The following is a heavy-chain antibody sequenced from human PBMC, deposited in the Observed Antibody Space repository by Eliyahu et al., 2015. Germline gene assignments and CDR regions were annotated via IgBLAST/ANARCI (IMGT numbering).Heavy chain of an antibody. J-gene: IGHJ4*02. CDR2: ISATDDIT. D-gene: IGHD5-24*01. Sequence: EVQLLESGGGLVQXGGSLRLSCAASXXXFRYYVMXWVRQAPGKGLXWVSXISATDDITYYADSVKGRFAISRDNSKNILYLQMNGLRVDDTAVYYCAKGQDGYNYVDYWGQGTLVTVSS. CDR1: XXXFRYYV. CDR3: AKGQDGYNYVDY. V-gene: IGHV3-23*01.